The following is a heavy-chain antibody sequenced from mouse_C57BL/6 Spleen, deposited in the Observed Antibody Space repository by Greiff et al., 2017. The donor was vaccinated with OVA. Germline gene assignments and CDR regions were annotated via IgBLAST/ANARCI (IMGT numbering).Heavy chain of an antibody. V-gene: IGHV1-76*01. CDR2: IYPGSGNT. Sequence: QVQLKESGAELVRPGASVKLSCKASGYTFTDYYINWVKQRPGQGLEWIARIYPGSGNTYYNEKFKGKATLTAEKSSSTAYMQLSSLTSEDSAVYFCARDTTVVAPDYWGQGTTLTVSS. CDR1: GYTFTDYY. J-gene: IGHJ2*01. D-gene: IGHD1-1*01. CDR3: ARDTTVVAPDY.